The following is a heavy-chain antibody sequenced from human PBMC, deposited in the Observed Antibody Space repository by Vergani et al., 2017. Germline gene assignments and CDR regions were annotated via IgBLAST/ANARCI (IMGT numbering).Heavy chain of an antibody. Sequence: QVQLVQSGAEVKKPGASVKVSCKASGYPFTSYGISWVRQAPGQGLEWMGWISAYNGNPNYAQKLQGRVTITTDTSTSTAYMELRSLRSDDTAVYYCAREGIEGSEYHEESKFDYWGQGTLVTVSS. CDR3: AREGIEGSEYHEESKFDY. D-gene: IGHD2/OR15-2a*01. CDR2: ISAYNGNP. CDR1: GYPFTSYG. J-gene: IGHJ4*02. V-gene: IGHV1-18*01.